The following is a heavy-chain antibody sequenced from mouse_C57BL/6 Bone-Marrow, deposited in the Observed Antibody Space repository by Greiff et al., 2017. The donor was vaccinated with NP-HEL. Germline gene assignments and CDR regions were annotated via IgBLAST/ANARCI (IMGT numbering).Heavy chain of an antibody. J-gene: IGHJ4*01. CDR3: ARWDDSLARDY. D-gene: IGHD2-4*01. V-gene: IGHV1-61*01. CDR1: GYTFTSYW. Sequence: QVQLQQPGAELVRPGSSVKLSCKASGYTFTSYWMDWVKQRPGQGLEWIGNIYPSDSETHYNQKFKDKATLTVDKSSSTAYMQLSSLTSEDSAVYYCARWDDSLARDYWGQGTSVTVSS. CDR2: IYPSDSET.